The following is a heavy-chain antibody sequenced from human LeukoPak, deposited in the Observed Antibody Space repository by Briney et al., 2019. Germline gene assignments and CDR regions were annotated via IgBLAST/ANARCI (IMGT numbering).Heavy chain of an antibody. CDR1: GYTFTSYG. CDR2: ISAYNGNT. Sequence: ASVTVSCTASGYTFTSYGISWVRQAPGQGLEWMGWISAYNGNTNYAQKLQGRVTMTTDTSTSTAYMELRSLRSDDTAVYYCARDAGYGDYAGNFDYWGQGTLVTVSS. CDR3: ARDAGYGDYAGNFDY. V-gene: IGHV1-18*04. J-gene: IGHJ4*02. D-gene: IGHD4-17*01.